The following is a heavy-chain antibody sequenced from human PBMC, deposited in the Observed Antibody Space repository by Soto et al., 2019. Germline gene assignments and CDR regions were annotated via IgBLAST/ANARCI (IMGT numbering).Heavy chain of an antibody. Sequence: EVQLVESGGGLVQPGGSLRLSCAASGFTFSSYWMSWVRQAPGKGLEWVANIKQDGSEKYYVDSVKGRFNISRDNAKKLQYQKMNSMGADDTVVYYCARSRGYDFGGYYYYYMDVWGKGTTVTVSS. CDR2: IKQDGSEK. J-gene: IGHJ6*03. V-gene: IGHV3-7*01. CDR3: ARSRGYDFGGYYYYYMDV. D-gene: IGHD5-12*01. CDR1: GFTFSSYW.